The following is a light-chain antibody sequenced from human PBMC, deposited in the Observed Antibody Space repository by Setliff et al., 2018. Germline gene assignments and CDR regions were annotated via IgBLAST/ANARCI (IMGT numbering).Light chain of an antibody. Sequence: SYELTQPPSVSVSPGQTASITCSGDKLGDKYACWYQQKPGQSPVLVIYQDSKRPSGIPERFSGSNSGNTATLTISGTQAMDEADYYCQAWDSSTAWVVGGGTK. CDR3: QAWDSSTAWV. V-gene: IGLV3-1*01. CDR1: KLGDKY. J-gene: IGLJ3*02. CDR2: QDS.